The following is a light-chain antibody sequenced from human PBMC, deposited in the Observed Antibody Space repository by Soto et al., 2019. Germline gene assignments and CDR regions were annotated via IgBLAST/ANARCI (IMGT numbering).Light chain of an antibody. CDR3: AAWDDGLNGYWV. J-gene: IGLJ3*02. V-gene: IGLV1-44*01. Sequence: QSVLTQPPSASGTPGQRVAISCSGSSSNIGSNTVNWYQQVTGTAPKLLIYKNNQRPSGVPDRFSGSKSGTSASLAISGLQSEDEADYYCAAWDDGLNGYWVFGGGTKLTVL. CDR1: SSNIGSNT. CDR2: KNN.